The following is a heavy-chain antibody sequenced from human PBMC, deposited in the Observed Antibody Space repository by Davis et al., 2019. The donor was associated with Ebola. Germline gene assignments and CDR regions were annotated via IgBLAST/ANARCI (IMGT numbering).Heavy chain of an antibody. CDR3: AKDRVRFDY. J-gene: IGHJ4*02. CDR1: GFTFSSYG. V-gene: IGHV3-30*18. Sequence: GGSLRLSCAASGFTFSSYGMHWVRQAPGKGLEWVALISDDGNRNHYADSVKGRFTISRDNSKNTLYLQMNSLRAEDTAVYYCAKDRVRFDYWGQGTLVTVSS. CDR2: ISDDGNRN. D-gene: IGHD3-10*01.